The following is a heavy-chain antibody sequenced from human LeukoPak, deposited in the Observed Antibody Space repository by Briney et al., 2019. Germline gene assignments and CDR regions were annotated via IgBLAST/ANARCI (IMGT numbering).Heavy chain of an antibody. V-gene: IGHV1-46*01. CDR3: ARSGVYDSSGASYYFDY. D-gene: IGHD3-22*01. J-gene: IGHJ4*02. CDR2: INPSGGST. CDR1: GYTFTSYY. Sequence: EASVKVSCKASGYTFTSYYMHWVRQAPGQGLEWMGIINPSGGSTSYAQKFQGRVTMTRDTSTSTVYMELSSLRSEDTAVYYCARSGVYDSSGASYYFDYWGQGTLVTVSS.